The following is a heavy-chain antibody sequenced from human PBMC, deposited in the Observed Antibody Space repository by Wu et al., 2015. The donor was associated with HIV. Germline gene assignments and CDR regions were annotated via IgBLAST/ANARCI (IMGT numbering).Heavy chain of an antibody. V-gene: IGHV1-69*05. J-gene: IGHJ3*02. D-gene: IGHD5-12*01. CDR1: GGTFSSYA. CDR2: IIPIFGTA. Sequence: QVQLVQSGAEVKKPGSSVKVSCKASGGTFSSYAISWVRQAPGQGLEWMGGIIPIFGTANYAQKFQGRVTITTDESTSTAYMELSSLRSEDTAVYYCASPGASGYDSAFDIVGPRGQWSPSLQ. CDR3: ASPGASGYDSAFDI.